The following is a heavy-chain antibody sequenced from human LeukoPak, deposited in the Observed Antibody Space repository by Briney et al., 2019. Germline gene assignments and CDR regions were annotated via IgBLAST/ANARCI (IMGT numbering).Heavy chain of an antibody. Sequence: PGGSLRLSCAASGFTFSSYGMSWVRQAPGKGLEWVSAISGSGGSTYYADSVKGRFTISRDNSKNSLYLQMNSLRAEDTAVYYCATQTSSIASADIWYYYYYYYMDVWGKGTTVTVSS. J-gene: IGHJ6*03. CDR2: ISGSGGST. V-gene: IGHV3-23*01. CDR1: GFTFSSYG. D-gene: IGHD6-25*01. CDR3: ATQTSSIASADIWYYYYYYYMDV.